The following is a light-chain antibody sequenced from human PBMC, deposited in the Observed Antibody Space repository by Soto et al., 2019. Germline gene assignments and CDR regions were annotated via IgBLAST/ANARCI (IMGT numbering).Light chain of an antibody. CDR1: QSVSNN. J-gene: IGKJ1*01. V-gene: IGKV3-15*01. CDR3: QQYNNWWT. CDR2: GAS. Sequence: EIVMTQSPATQSVSPGERATLSCTASQSVSNNLAWYQKKPGQAPRLLIYGASTRATGIPARFSGSGSGTEFTLTISSLQSEDFAFYYCQQYNNWWTFGQGTRVDIK.